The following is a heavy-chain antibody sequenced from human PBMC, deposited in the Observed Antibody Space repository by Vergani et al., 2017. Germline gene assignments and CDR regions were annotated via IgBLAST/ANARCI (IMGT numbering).Heavy chain of an antibody. V-gene: IGHV4-34*09. J-gene: IGHJ4*02. Sequence: QVQLQESGPGLVKPSQTLSLTCTVYGGSFSGYYWSWIRQPPGKGLEWIGEINHSGSTNYNQSLKSRVTISVDTSKNQFSLKLSSVTAADTAVYYCARGRGGKFSRGSLDYWGQGTLVTVSS. D-gene: IGHD4-23*01. CDR1: GGSFSGYY. CDR2: INHSGST. CDR3: ARGRGGKFSRGSLDY.